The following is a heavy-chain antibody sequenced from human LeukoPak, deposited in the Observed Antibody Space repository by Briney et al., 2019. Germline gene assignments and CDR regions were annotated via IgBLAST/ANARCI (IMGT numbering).Heavy chain of an antibody. D-gene: IGHD3-9*01. CDR1: GFTFSSYS. V-gene: IGHV3-21*01. Sequence: GGSLRLSCAASGFTFSSYSMNWVRQAPGKGLEWVSSISSSSSYIYYADSVKGRFTISRDNAKNSLYLQMNSLRAEDTAVYYCARGAVDFDQTLYYMDVWGKGTTVTISS. CDR2: ISSSSSYI. J-gene: IGHJ6*03. CDR3: ARGAVDFDQTLYYMDV.